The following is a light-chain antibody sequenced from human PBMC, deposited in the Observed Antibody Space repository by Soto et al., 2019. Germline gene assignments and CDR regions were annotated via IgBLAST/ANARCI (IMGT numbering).Light chain of an antibody. Sequence: QLVLTQSPSASAALGASVKLTCTLSSGHSSYAIAWHQQQPEKGPRYLMKLNSDGRHSKGDGIPDRFLGSSSGAERYLTISSLQSEDEADYYCQIWGSGIVVFGGGTKLTVL. CDR2: LNSDGRH. J-gene: IGLJ2*01. CDR3: QIWGSGIVV. V-gene: IGLV4-69*01. CDR1: SGHSSYA.